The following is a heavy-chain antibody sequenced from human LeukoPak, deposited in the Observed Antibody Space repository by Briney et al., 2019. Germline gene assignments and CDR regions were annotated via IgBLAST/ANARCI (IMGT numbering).Heavy chain of an antibody. J-gene: IGHJ5*02. CDR3: ARALNDYDILTGYYLDWFDP. CDR1: GGSISSYY. D-gene: IGHD3-9*01. Sequence: SETLSLTCTVSGGSISSYYWSWIRQPAGKGLEWIGRICTSGSTNYNPSLKSRVTMSVDTSKNQFSLKLSSVTAADTAVYYCARALNDYDILTGYYLDWFDPWGQGTLVTVSS. V-gene: IGHV4-4*07. CDR2: ICTSGST.